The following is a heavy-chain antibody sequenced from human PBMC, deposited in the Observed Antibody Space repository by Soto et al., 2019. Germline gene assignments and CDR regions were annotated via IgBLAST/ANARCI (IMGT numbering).Heavy chain of an antibody. D-gene: IGHD6-19*01. Sequence: GGSLRLSCAASGFTFSSYGMHWVRQAPGKGLEWVAVISYDGSNKYYADSVKGRFTISRDNSKNTLYMQMNSLRAEDTAVYYCAKDLGGIAVAGIEYYFDYWGQGTLVTVSS. V-gene: IGHV3-30*18. CDR2: ISYDGSNK. J-gene: IGHJ4*02. CDR1: GFTFSSYG. CDR3: AKDLGGIAVAGIEYYFDY.